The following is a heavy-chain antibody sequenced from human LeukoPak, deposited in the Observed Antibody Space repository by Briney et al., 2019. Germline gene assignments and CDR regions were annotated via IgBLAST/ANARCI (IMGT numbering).Heavy chain of an antibody. V-gene: IGHV3-23*01. CDR3: AKERRRGYSYGYRHDAFDI. Sequence: GRSLRLSCAASGFTFSSYGMSWVRQAPGQGLEWVSAISGSGGSTYYADSVKGRFTISRDNSKNTLYLQMNSLRAEDTAVYYCAKERRRGYSYGYRHDAFDIWGQGAMVTVSS. CDR2: ISGSGGST. D-gene: IGHD5-18*01. CDR1: GFTFSSYG. J-gene: IGHJ3*02.